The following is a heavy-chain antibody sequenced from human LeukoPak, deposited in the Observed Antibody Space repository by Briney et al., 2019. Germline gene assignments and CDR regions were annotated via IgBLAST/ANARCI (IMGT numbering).Heavy chain of an antibody. CDR1: GFTFSNAW. Sequence: GGSLRLSCAASGFTFSNAWMSWVRQAPGKGLEWIGRIKSKTDGGTTDYAAPVKGRFTISRDDSKNTLYLQMNSLKTEDTAVYYCTTAPFPVEAAPVSDVFDIWGQGTMVTVSS. J-gene: IGHJ3*02. D-gene: IGHD6-6*01. CDR2: IKSKTDGGTT. CDR3: TTAPFPVEAAPVSDVFDI. V-gene: IGHV3-15*01.